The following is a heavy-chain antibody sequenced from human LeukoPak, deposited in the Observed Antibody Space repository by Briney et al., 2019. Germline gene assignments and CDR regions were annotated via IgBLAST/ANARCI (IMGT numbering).Heavy chain of an antibody. Sequence: ASETLSLTCTVSGGSISSSSYYWGWIRQPPGKGLEWIGSIYYSGSTYYNPSLKSRVTISVDTSKNQFSLKLSSVTAADTAVYYCAGLDPPEYYDSSGYSFAYWGQGTLVTVSS. CDR3: AGLDPPEYYDSSGYSFAY. J-gene: IGHJ4*02. V-gene: IGHV4-39*01. CDR2: IYYSGST. D-gene: IGHD3-22*01. CDR1: GGSISSSSYY.